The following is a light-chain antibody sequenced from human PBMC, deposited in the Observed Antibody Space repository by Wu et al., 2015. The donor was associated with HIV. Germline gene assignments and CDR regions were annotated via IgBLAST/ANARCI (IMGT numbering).Light chain of an antibody. V-gene: IGKV3-20*01. J-gene: IGKJ1*01. CDR1: KSVGSD. Sequence: MVMTQSPDTLSVSPGERATLSCRASKSVGSDLAWYQQKPGQAPRLVIYGVSSRATGIPDRFSGSGSGTDFTLTISRLEPEDFAVYYCQQYDTSPPWTFGQGTKVEIK. CDR3: QQYDTSPPWT. CDR2: GVS.